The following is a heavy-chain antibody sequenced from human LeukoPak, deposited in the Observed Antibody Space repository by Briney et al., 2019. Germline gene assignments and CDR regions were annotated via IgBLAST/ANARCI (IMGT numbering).Heavy chain of an antibody. CDR2: ISTSGTTI. Sequence: GSLRLSCVASGFTFSSYEMNWVRQAPGKGLEWVSYISTSGTTIYYADSVKGRFTISRDNAKNSLYLQMNSLRAEDTALYYCARECERGMGYWGQGTLVTVSS. V-gene: IGHV3-48*03. D-gene: IGHD3-16*01. J-gene: IGHJ4*02. CDR3: ARECERGMGY. CDR1: GFTFSSYE.